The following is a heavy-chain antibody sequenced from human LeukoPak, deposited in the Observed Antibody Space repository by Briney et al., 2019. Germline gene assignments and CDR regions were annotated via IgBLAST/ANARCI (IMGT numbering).Heavy chain of an antibody. Sequence: GASVKVSCKASGYTFTGYYMHWVRQAPGQGLEWMGRINPNSGGTNYAQKFRGRVTMTRDTSISTAYMELSRLRSDDTAVYYCARGNYDFWSGYYSYFDYWGQGTLVTVSS. CDR3: ARGNYDFWSGYYSYFDY. D-gene: IGHD3-3*01. J-gene: IGHJ4*02. V-gene: IGHV1-2*06. CDR2: INPNSGGT. CDR1: GYTFTGYY.